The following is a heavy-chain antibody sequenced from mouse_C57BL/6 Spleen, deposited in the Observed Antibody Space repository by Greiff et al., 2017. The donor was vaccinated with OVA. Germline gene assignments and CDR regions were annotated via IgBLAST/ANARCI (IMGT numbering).Heavy chain of an antibody. Sequence: QVQLQQPGAELVMPGASVKLSCKASGYTFTSYWMHWVKQRPRQGLEWIGEIDPSDSYTNYNQKFKGKSTLTVDKSSSTAYMQLSSLTSEDSAVYYCASGTNRAYWGQGTTLTVSS. CDR3: ASGTNRAY. D-gene: IGHD4-1*01. CDR2: IDPSDSYT. CDR1: GYTFTSYW. J-gene: IGHJ2*01. V-gene: IGHV1-69*01.